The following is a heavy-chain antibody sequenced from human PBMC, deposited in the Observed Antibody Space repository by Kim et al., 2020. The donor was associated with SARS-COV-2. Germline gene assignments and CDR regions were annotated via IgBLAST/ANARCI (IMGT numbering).Heavy chain of an antibody. CDR3: ARGDSYGSGSPLSFDT. J-gene: IGHJ5*02. Sequence: GGSLRLSCAASGFTFSDYYMSWIRQAPGKGLEWVSYISSSSSYTNYADSVKGRFTISRDNAKNSLYLQMNSLRAEDTAVYYYCARGDSYGSGSPLSFDTWGQGTLVTLSS. CDR1: GFTFSDYY. D-gene: IGHD3-10*01. V-gene: IGHV3-11*05. CDR2: ISSSSSYT.